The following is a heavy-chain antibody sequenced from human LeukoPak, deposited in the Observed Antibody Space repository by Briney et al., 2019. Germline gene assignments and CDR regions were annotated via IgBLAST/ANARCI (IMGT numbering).Heavy chain of an antibody. CDR1: GGSFSGYY. D-gene: IGHD3-3*01. CDR3: VSSYDFWSGYPDASDI. Sequence: SETLSLTCAVYGGSFSGYYWSWIRQPPGKGLEWIGEINHSGDATYNPSLKSRVTISVDTSKNQFSLKLSSVTAADTAVYYCVSSYDFWSGYPDASDIWGQGTMVTVSS. J-gene: IGHJ3*02. CDR2: INHSGDA. V-gene: IGHV4-34*01.